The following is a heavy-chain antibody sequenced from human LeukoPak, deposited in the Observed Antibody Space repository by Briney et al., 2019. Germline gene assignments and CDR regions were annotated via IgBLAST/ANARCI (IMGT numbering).Heavy chain of an antibody. Sequence: GSSVQVSCQASGYTFTSHGISWVRQAPGQGLEWMGWISDYNGNKNYAQKLQGRLTMTTDTSTSTAYMERRSLRSDDTAVYYWARVGRSHDAFDIWGQGTMVTVS. CDR1: GYTFTSHG. CDR2: ISDYNGNK. D-gene: IGHD3-16*01. J-gene: IGHJ3*02. CDR3: ARVGRSHDAFDI. V-gene: IGHV1-18*01.